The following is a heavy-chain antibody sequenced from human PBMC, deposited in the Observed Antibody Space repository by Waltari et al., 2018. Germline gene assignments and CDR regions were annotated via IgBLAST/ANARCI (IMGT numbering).Heavy chain of an antibody. Sequence: EVQLLESGGGLVQPGGSLRRSCAASGFIFSNYAMSWVRQGPGKGLEWVSSISGDASMKQYADSMKGRFSLSRDNSKNILYLEINSLRPEDTAVYYCAKEERERLVPFDYWGQGTLVTVSS. V-gene: IGHV3-23*01. CDR2: ISGDASMK. CDR1: GFIFSNYA. CDR3: AKEERERLVPFDY. D-gene: IGHD6-6*01. J-gene: IGHJ4*02.